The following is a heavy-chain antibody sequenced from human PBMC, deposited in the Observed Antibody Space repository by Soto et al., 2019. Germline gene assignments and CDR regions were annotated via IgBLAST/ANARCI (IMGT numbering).Heavy chain of an antibody. CDR1: GGSISSGGYY. Sequence: QVQLQESGPGLVKPSQTLSLTCTVSGGSISSGGYYWSWIRQHPGKGLEWIGYIYYSGSTYYNPSLKSRVTISVDTSKNQFSLKLSSVTAADTAVYYCARGGRGRRLSTSGRFDPWGQGTLVTVSS. J-gene: IGHJ5*02. D-gene: IGHD3-10*01. CDR2: IYYSGST. V-gene: IGHV4-31*03. CDR3: ARGGRGRRLSTSGRFDP.